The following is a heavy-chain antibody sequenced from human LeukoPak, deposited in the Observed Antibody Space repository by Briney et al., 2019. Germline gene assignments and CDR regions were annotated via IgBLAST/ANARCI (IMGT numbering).Heavy chain of an antibody. Sequence: TGGSLRLSCAASGFTFSSYSMNWVRQAPGKGLEWVSSISSSSSYIYYADSVKGRFTISRDNAKNSLYLQMNSLRAEDTAVYYCAKPMVRGAPDYWGQGTLITVSS. D-gene: IGHD3-10*01. J-gene: IGHJ4*02. V-gene: IGHV3-21*01. CDR1: GFTFSSYS. CDR3: AKPMVRGAPDY. CDR2: ISSSSSYI.